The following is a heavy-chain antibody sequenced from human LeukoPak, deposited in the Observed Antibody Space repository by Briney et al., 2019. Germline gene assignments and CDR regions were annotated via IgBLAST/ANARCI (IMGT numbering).Heavy chain of an antibody. V-gene: IGHV4-4*07. Sequence: SETLSLTCTVSGGSISSYYWSWIRQPAGKGLEWIGRIYTSGSTNYNPSLKSRVTMSVDTSKNQFSLKLSSVTAADPAVYYCARDQRWSGYDSGWSWFDPWGQGTLVTVSS. CDR1: GGSISSYY. J-gene: IGHJ5*02. CDR2: IYTSGST. D-gene: IGHD5-12*01. CDR3: ARDQRWSGYDSGWSWFDP.